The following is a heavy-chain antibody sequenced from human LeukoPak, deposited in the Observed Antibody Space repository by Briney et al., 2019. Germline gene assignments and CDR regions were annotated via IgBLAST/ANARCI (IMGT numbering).Heavy chain of an antibody. CDR2: IHISGST. CDR1: GGSISSGSYC. D-gene: IGHD6-13*01. V-gene: IGHV4-61*09. J-gene: IGHJ6*03. CDR3: ARETGERSAAAGSFDYYYMDV. Sequence: SETLSLTCTVSGGSISSGSYCWSWIRQPAGKGLEWIGHIHISGSTNYNPSLKSRVTISVDTSKNQLSLKLSSVTAADTAVYYCARETGERSAAAGSFDYYYMDVWGKGTTATVSS.